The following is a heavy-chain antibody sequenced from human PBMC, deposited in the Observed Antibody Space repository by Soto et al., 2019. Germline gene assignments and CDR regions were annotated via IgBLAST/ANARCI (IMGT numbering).Heavy chain of an antibody. CDR1: GFTFNNYA. D-gene: IGHD1-26*01. V-gene: IGHV3-23*01. J-gene: IGHJ3*02. CDR2: TTADGGPT. Sequence: PGGSLRLSCAASGFTFNNYAMDWVRQAPGKGLEWVSSTTADGGPTYYAESVRGRFTISRDNSKNTLYVQMNSLRAEDTAVYFCARTIAGGTLHAFESWGQGTMVTVSS. CDR3: ARTIAGGTLHAFES.